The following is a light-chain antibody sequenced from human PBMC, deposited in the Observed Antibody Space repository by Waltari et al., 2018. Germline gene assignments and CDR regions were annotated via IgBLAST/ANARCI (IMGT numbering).Light chain of an antibody. CDR2: DVT. V-gene: IGLV2-11*01. J-gene: IGLJ3*02. CDR3: CSYAGTWV. CDR1: GRDVGDYNY. Sequence: QSALTQPRPVTGSPGQSVTSSCTGTGRDVGDYNYVSWYQQHPGNAPKLVIYDVTQRPSGVPDRFSGSRSGNSASLTISGLQAEDEADYYCCSYAGTWVFGGGTKLTVL.